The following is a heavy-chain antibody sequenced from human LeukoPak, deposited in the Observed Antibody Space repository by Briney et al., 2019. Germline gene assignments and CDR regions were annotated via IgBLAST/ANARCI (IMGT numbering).Heavy chain of an antibody. J-gene: IGHJ4*02. CDR1: GYTFTSYF. Sequence: ATVKIPCKTSGYTFTSYFIHWVQQAPGKGLRWVGRVDPADGEVIYGEKFQGRVTINADTSTDTSYMELTSLGSEDTAMFYCAAIRYNYGKSFWGQGTLVTVSS. V-gene: IGHV1-69-2*01. CDR3: AAIRYNYGKSF. CDR2: VDPADGEV. D-gene: IGHD3-10*01.